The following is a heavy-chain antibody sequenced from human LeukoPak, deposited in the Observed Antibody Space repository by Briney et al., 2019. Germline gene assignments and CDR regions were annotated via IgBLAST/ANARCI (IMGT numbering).Heavy chain of an antibody. D-gene: IGHD5-24*01. CDR3: ARGSRDGYNFRLPFDY. Sequence: ASVKVSCTASGGTFSSYAISWVRQAPGQGLEWMGGIIPIFGTANYAQKFQGRVTITADESTSTAYMELSSLRSEDTAVYYCARGSRDGYNFRLPFDYWGQGTLVTVSS. CDR1: GGTFSSYA. V-gene: IGHV1-69*13. CDR2: IIPIFGTA. J-gene: IGHJ4*02.